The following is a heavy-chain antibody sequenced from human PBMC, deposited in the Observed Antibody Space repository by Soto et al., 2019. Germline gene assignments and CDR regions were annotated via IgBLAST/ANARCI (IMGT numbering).Heavy chain of an antibody. Sequence: SETLSLTCAVYGGSFSGYYWSWIRQPPGKGLEWIGEINHSGSTNYNPSLKSRVTISVDTSKNQFSLKLSSVTAADTAVYYCARWAVDYYDRSGYYTARSNFDYWGQGTLVTVAS. D-gene: IGHD3-22*01. J-gene: IGHJ4*02. CDR2: INHSGST. CDR1: GGSFSGYY. V-gene: IGHV4-34*01. CDR3: ARWAVDYYDRSGYYTARSNFDY.